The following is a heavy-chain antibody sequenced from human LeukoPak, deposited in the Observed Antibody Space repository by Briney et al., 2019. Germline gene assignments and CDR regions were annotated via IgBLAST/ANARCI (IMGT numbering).Heavy chain of an antibody. Sequence: SETLSLTCAVSGGSISRSNWWSWVRQPPGKGLEWIGEIYHSGSTNYNPSLKSRLTISIDVSKNHFSLELTSVTATDTAVYYCARGVYGSQDYWGQGTLVTVSS. J-gene: IGHJ4*02. D-gene: IGHD1-26*01. CDR2: IYHSGST. CDR3: ARGVYGSQDY. V-gene: IGHV4-4*02. CDR1: GGSISRSNW.